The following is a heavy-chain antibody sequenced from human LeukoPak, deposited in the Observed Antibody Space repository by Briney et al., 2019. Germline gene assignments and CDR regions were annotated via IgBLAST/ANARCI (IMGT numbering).Heavy chain of an antibody. J-gene: IGHJ4*02. CDR3: ARMGYCTRATCGGAFDF. CDR2: INTNTENP. V-gene: IGHV7-4-1*02. CDR1: GYTFTNYT. Sequence: GASVKASCKASGYTFTNYTLNWVRQAPGQGLEWMGWINTNTENPAYAQGFTGRFVFSVDISVSTAYLQINSLKAEDTAVYYCARMGYCTRATCGGAFDFWGQGTLVTVSS. D-gene: IGHD2-8*01.